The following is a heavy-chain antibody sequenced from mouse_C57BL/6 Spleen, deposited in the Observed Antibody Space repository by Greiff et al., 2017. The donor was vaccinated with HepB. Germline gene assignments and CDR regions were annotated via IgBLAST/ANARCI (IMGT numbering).Heavy chain of an antibody. CDR1: GYTFTSYW. V-gene: IGHV1-64*01. CDR2: IHPNSGST. J-gene: IGHJ4*01. D-gene: IGHD1-1*01. Sequence: QVQLQQPGAELVKPGASVKLSCKASGYTFTSYWMHWVKQRPGQGLEWIGMIHPNSGSTNYNEKFKSKATLTVDKSSSTAYMQLSSLTSEDSAVYYCAREPVTTVVATVAMDYWGQGTSVTVSS. CDR3: AREPVTTVVATVAMDY.